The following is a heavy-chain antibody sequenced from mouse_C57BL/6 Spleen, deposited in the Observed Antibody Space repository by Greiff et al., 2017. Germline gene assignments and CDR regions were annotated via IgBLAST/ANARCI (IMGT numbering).Heavy chain of an antibody. D-gene: IGHD4-1*01. CDR1: GYTFTDYY. J-gene: IGHJ2*01. CDR2: IYPVSGNT. CDR3: ASDWD. V-gene: IGHV1-76*01. Sequence: QVHVKQSGAELVKPGASVKLSCKASGYTFTDYYINWVKQRPGQGLEWIARIYPVSGNTYYNETFKGKATLTAEKSSSNAYMQLSSLTSEDSAVYCCASDWDWGQGTTLTVSS.